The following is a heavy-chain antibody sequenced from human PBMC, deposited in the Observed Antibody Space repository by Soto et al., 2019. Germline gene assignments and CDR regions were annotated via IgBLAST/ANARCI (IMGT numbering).Heavy chain of an antibody. Sequence: QVHLVQSGAEVKKPGAAVNVSCKTSGYTFSRNGISWVRQAPGQGLEWMGWISPKSGNIKYAQKFQGRVIMTTDTSTRPAYMELRSLGSAETAGYYCVKDRDSNSWPSRDVWGPGATVTVSS. CDR1: GYTFSRNG. CDR2: ISPKSGNI. D-gene: IGHD3-22*01. J-gene: IGHJ6*02. CDR3: VKDRDSNSWPSRDV. V-gene: IGHV1-18*01.